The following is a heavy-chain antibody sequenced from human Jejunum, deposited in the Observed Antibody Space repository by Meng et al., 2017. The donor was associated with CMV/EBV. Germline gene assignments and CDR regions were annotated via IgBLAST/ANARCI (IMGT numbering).Heavy chain of an antibody. CDR3: ARTQDCTSTSCYTGFDP. CDR1: ISTDYYY. CDR2: TYYNGRS. J-gene: IGHJ5*02. V-gene: IGHV4-30-4*08. D-gene: IGHD2-2*01. Sequence: ISTDYYYWAWIRQPPGKGLEWIGFTYYNGRSYYHPSLKSRVTMSVDTSKNQFSLRLSSVTAADTAVYYCARTQDCTSTSCYTGFDPWGQGTLVTVSS.